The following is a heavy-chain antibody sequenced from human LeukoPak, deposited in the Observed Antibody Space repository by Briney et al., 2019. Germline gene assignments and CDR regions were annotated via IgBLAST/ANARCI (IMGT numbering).Heavy chain of an antibody. CDR3: ARVARNWFDP. V-gene: IGHV4-34*01. J-gene: IGHJ5*02. D-gene: IGHD5-12*01. CDR2: INHSGST. Sequence: SETLSLTCAVYGGSFSGYYWSWIRQPPGKGLEWIGEINHSGSTNYNPSLKSRVTISVDTSKNQFSLKLSSVTAADTAVYYCARVARNWFDPWGQGTLVTVSS. CDR1: GGSFSGYY.